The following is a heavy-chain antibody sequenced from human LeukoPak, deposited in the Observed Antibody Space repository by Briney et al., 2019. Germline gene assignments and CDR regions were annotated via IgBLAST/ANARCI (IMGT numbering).Heavy chain of an antibody. CDR1: GFTFGDYA. CDR2: IRSKAYGGTT. CDR3: TRDPFIGSGYYFDY. J-gene: IGHJ4*02. V-gene: IGHV3-49*03. D-gene: IGHD2-15*01. Sequence: GGSLRLSCTASGFTFGDYAMSWFRQAPGKGLGWVGFIRSKAYGGTTEYAASVKGRFTISRDDSKSIAYLQMNSLKTEDTAAYYCTRDPFIGSGYYFDYWGQGTLVTVSS.